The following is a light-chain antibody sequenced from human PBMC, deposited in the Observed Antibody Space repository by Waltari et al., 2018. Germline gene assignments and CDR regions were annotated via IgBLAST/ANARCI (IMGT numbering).Light chain of an antibody. J-gene: IGLJ3*02. CDR2: GEH. V-gene: IGLV3-19*01. CDR3: NSRDSSGDRLV. CDR1: TLRRQH. Sequence: SSELTQDPAVSVALGQTVRITCQGDTLRRQHASWFQQKPGQTPVVVSHGEHNRPSGIPDRFSGSRSGNTVSLTIAGVQAEDEADYYCNSRDSSGDRLVFGGGTKLTVL.